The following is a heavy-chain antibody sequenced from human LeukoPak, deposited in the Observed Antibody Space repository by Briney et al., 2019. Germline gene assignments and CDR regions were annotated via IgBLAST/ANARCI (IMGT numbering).Heavy chain of an antibody. V-gene: IGHV3-48*01. J-gene: IGHJ4*02. CDR3: AKGAAIGMIAVAGIDY. CDR1: GFTFSSYS. CDR2: ISSSSSTI. Sequence: GGSLRLSCAASGFTFSSYSMNWVRQAPGKGLEWVSYISSSSSTIYYADSVKGRFTISRDNAKNSLYLQMNSLRVEDTAVYYCAKGAAIGMIAVAGIDYWGQGTLVTVSS. D-gene: IGHD6-19*01.